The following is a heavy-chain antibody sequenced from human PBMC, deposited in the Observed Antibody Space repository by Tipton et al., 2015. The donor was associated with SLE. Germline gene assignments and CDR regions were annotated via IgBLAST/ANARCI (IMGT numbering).Heavy chain of an antibody. D-gene: IGHD3-9*01. CDR3: ARGKRLYDVLTGYYSKPPYFDF. J-gene: IGHJ4*02. V-gene: IGHV4-38-2*02. CDR2: FYHSGTT. Sequence: TLSLTCTVSAYSITNGYYWGWIRQSPGKGLEWIGSFYHSGTTYYNPSLKSRLTISVDTSKNQFSLKLSSVTAADTAVYYCARGKRLYDVLTGYYSKPPYFDFWGQGTVVAVSP. CDR1: AYSITNGYY.